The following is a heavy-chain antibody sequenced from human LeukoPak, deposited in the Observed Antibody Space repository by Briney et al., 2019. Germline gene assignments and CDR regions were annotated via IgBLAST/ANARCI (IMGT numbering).Heavy chain of an antibody. CDR3: ARDRDSSGWYEFDY. Sequence: PGGSLRLSCAASGFTFSSYGMHWVRQDPGKGLEWVAVIWYDGSNKYYADSVKGRFTISRDNSKNTLYLQMNSLRAEDTAVYYCARDRDSSGWYEFDYWGQGTLVTVSS. J-gene: IGHJ4*02. D-gene: IGHD6-19*01. CDR2: IWYDGSNK. V-gene: IGHV3-33*01. CDR1: GFTFSSYG.